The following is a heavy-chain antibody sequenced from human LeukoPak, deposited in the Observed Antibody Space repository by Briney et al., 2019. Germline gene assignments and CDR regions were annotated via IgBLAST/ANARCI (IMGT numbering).Heavy chain of an antibody. CDR3: ARRDRLAAGSDY. D-gene: IGHD6-13*01. J-gene: IGHJ4*02. V-gene: IGHV3-30-3*01. CDR1: GFTFSSYV. CDR2: ISYDGSNK. Sequence: GGSLRLSCAASGFTFSSYVMHWVRQAPGKGLEWVAVISYDGSNKYYADSVKGRFTISRDNSKNTLYLQMNSLRAEDTAVYYCARRDRLAAGSDYWGQGTLVTVSS.